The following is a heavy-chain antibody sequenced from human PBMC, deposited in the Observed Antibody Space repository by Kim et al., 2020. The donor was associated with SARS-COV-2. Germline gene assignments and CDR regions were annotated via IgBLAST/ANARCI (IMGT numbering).Heavy chain of an antibody. V-gene: IGHV1-46*01. Sequence: YAQKCQGRVTMARDKPTTTVYMELSSLRSEDTAMYYCARSYASGSYGDDYWGQGTLVTVSS. J-gene: IGHJ4*02. CDR3: ARSYASGSYGDDY. D-gene: IGHD3-10*01.